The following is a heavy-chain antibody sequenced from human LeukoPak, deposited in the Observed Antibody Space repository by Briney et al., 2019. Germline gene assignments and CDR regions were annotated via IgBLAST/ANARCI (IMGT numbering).Heavy chain of an antibody. Sequence: AGGSLRLSCAASGFTFSSYGMHWVRQAPGKGLEWVAVIWYDGSNKYYADSVKGRFTISRDNSKNTLYLQMNSLRAEDTAVYYCAKSYGDFGYYYYYMDVWGKGTTVTVPS. D-gene: IGHD4-17*01. J-gene: IGHJ6*03. CDR1: GFTFSSYG. CDR2: IWYDGSNK. CDR3: AKSYGDFGYYYYYMDV. V-gene: IGHV3-33*06.